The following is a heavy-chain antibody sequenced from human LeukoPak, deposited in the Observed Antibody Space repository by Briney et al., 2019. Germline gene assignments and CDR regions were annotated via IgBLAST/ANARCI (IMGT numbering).Heavy chain of an antibody. D-gene: IGHD3-22*01. CDR1: GYSISSGYY. V-gene: IGHV4-38-2*02. Sequence: SETLSLTCGVFGYSISSGYYWGWIRQPPGKGLEWIGSIYHSGSAYYNPSLKSRVTISVDTSKNQFSLKLSSVTAADTAVYYCARDGPTYYYDNSGHYYDYWGQGTLVTVSS. CDR2: IYHSGSA. J-gene: IGHJ4*02. CDR3: ARDGPTYYYDNSGHYYDY.